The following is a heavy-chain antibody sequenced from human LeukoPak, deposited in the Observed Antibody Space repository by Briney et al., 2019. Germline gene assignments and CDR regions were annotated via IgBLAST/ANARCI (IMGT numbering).Heavy chain of an antibody. J-gene: IGHJ3*02. CDR1: GFTFSSYS. D-gene: IGHD3-10*01. CDR2: ISSSSSYI. V-gene: IGHV3-21*01. Sequence: GGSLRLSCAASGFTFSSYSMNWVRQAPGKGLEWVSSISSSSSYIYYADSVKGRFTISRDNAKNSLYLQMNSLRAGDTAVYYCARESGTGAFDIWGQGTMVTVSS. CDR3: ARESGTGAFDI.